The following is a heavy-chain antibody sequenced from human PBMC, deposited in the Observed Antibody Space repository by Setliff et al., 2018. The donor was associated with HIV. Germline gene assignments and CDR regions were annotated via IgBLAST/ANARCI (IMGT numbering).Heavy chain of an antibody. V-gene: IGHV3-23*01. Sequence: LSCAASGFIFSSYAMTWVRQAPGKGLEWVSTIRGSGSGDTTHYADFVKGRFTISRDNSKNTVYLQMNSPRAEDMAIYYCAREDSSWYGSLDYWGQGTPVTSPQ. D-gene: IGHD6-13*01. CDR3: AREDSSWYGSLDY. CDR1: GFIFSSYA. J-gene: IGHJ4*02. CDR2: IRGSGSGDTT.